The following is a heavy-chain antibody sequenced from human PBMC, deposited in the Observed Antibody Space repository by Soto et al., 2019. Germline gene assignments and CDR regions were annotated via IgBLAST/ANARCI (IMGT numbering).Heavy chain of an antibody. J-gene: IGHJ4*02. CDR3: TRLGGYYQALDS. CDR1: GGSISDDTYY. D-gene: IGHD3-22*01. CDR2: IYYAGTT. V-gene: IGHV4-39*01. Sequence: SETLSLTCTVSGGSISDDTYYWGWIRQPPGKGLEWIGSIYYAGTTTYNPSLKSRVTISLDRSKNQFSLKLDSVTAADTAVYYCTRLGGYYQALDSWGQGTLVTVSS.